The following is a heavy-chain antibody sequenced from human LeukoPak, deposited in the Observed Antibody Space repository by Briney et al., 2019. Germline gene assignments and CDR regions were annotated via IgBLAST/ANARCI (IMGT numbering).Heavy chain of an antibody. Sequence: SETLSLTCTVSGTSITSYHWNWIRQAPGQGPEWIGYGHYSGSTKYNPPLKSRVTVSVDTSKNQFSLRLSSVTAADTAVYFCAKWASDNRAFDLWGQGTLVTVSS. CDR3: AKWASDNRAFDL. V-gene: IGHV4-59*08. J-gene: IGHJ4*02. CDR1: GTSITSYH. D-gene: IGHD2-8*01. CDR2: GHYSGST.